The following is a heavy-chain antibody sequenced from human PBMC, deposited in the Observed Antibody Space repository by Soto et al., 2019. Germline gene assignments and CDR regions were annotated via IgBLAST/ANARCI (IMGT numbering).Heavy chain of an antibody. D-gene: IGHD3-22*01. CDR3: ARQYYYDSSGYYSTSDAFDI. J-gene: IGHJ3*02. CDR1: GYSFTSYW. V-gene: IGHV5-10-1*01. Sequence: GESLKISCKGSGYSFTSYWISWVRRLHGKGLEWMGRIDPSDSYTNYSPSFQGHVTISADKSISTAYLQWSSLKASDTAMYYCARQYYYDSSGYYSTSDAFDIWGQGTMVTVSS. CDR2: IDPSDSYT.